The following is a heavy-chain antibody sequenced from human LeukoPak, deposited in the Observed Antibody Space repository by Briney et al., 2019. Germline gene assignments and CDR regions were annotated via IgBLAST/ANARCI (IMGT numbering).Heavy chain of an antibody. V-gene: IGHV1-2*02. CDR2: MNPDSGGT. D-gene: IGHD3/OR15-3a*01. J-gene: IGHJ4*02. CDR3: ARDLRGLNDYFDY. CDR1: GYSFTGYY. Sequence: LVASVKVSCKASGYSFTGYYMHWVRQAPGQGLEWMGSMNPDSGGTNYAQKFQGRVTMTRDPSISTAYMELSRLRSDDTAVYYCARDLRGLNDYFDYWGRGALVTVSS.